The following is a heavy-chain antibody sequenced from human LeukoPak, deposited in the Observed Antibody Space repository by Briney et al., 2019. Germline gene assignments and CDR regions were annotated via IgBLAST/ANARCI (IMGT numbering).Heavy chain of an antibody. J-gene: IGHJ4*02. CDR1: GGSMTSYF. CDR3: AREVGYSNYFDY. D-gene: IGHD2-15*01. V-gene: IGHV4-59*12. CDR2: VYHSGST. Sequence: PSETLSLTCTVSGGSMTSYFWSWIRQPPGKGLEWIGYVYHSGSTSYNPSLKSRVSISEDTSKNQFSLKLSSVTAADTAVYYCAREVGYSNYFDYWGQGTLVTVSS.